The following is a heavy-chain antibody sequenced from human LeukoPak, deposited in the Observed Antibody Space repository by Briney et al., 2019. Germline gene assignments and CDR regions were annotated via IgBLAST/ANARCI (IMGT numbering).Heavy chain of an antibody. D-gene: IGHD2-2*02. Sequence: GGSLRLSCAASGFTFSDHHMDWVRQAPGKGLEWVGRIRDEENSYTTHYAASVKGRFTISRDDSKNSLYLQMNSLKTEDTALYYCASIPYAEYWGQGTLVTVSS. CDR2: IRDEENSYTT. CDR3: ASIPYAEY. CDR1: GFTFSDHH. J-gene: IGHJ4*02. V-gene: IGHV3-72*01.